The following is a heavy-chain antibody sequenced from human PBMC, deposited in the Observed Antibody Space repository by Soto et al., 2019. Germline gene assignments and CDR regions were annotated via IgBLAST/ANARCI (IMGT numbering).Heavy chain of an antibody. Sequence: LRLSCAASGFTFSSYGMHWVRQAPGKGLEWVAVISYDGSNKYYADSVKGRFTISRDNSKNTLYLQMNSLRAEDTAVYYCARDYYGSGRLDYWGQRTLVTVSS. J-gene: IGHJ4*02. V-gene: IGHV3-30*03. D-gene: IGHD3-10*01. CDR1: GFTFSSYG. CDR2: ISYDGSNK. CDR3: ARDYYGSGRLDY.